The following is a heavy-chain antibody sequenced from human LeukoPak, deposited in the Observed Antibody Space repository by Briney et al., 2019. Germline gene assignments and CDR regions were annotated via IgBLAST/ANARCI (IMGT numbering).Heavy chain of an antibody. V-gene: IGHV1-69*13. CDR2: IIPIFGTA. D-gene: IGHD6-13*01. CDR1: GYTFTSYG. Sequence: SVKVSCKASGYTFTSYGISWVRQAPGQGLEWMGGIIPIFGTANYAQKFQGRVTITADESTSTAYMELSSLRSEDTAVYYCARHSSSWTPMDVWGQGTTVTVSS. J-gene: IGHJ6*02. CDR3: ARHSSSWTPMDV.